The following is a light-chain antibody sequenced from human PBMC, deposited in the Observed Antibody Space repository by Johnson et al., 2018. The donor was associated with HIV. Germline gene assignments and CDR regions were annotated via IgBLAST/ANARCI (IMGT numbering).Light chain of an antibody. CDR2: KNN. J-gene: IGLJ1*01. CDR1: SSTIGNNY. CDR3: GTWDTSLSAGGV. Sequence: LTQPPSVSAAPGQKVTISCSGSSSTIGNNYISWYQVLPGTPPKLLIYKNNERPSGIPERFSGSKSGTSATLGITGLQTGDEADYYCGTWDTSLSAGGVFGTGTKVTVL. V-gene: IGLV1-51*02.